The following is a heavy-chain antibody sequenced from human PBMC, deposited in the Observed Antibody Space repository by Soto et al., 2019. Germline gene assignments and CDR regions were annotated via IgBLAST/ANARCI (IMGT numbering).Heavy chain of an antibody. V-gene: IGHV3-30*03. CDR3: AREYLDHGPDV. Sequence: VGSLRLSCVGSGFSFGRYGIHWVRQAPGKGLEWVAWVSYDGRNRNYADSLKARLTISRDNSKDTAFLQMNSLGPDDTSVYYCAREYLDHGPDVCGQGTSVTVSS. CDR1: GFSFGRYG. CDR2: VSYDGRNR. J-gene: IGHJ6*02.